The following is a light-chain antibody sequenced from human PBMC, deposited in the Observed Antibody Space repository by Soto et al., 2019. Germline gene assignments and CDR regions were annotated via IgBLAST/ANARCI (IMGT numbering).Light chain of an antibody. J-gene: IGKJ2*01. CDR2: GAS. Sequence: EIVLTQSPGTLSLSPGEGATLSCRASQSVSSTFLAWYQQKPGQAPRLLIYGASSRATGTPVRFSGSGSGTEFTLTISSLQSEDFAVYYCQQYNDWPRTFGQGTKVDIK. CDR1: QSVSST. V-gene: IGKV3-15*01. CDR3: QQYNDWPRT.